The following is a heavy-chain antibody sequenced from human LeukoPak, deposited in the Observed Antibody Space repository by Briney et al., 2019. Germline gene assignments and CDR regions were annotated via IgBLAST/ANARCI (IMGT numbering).Heavy chain of an antibody. D-gene: IGHD1-26*01. CDR3: AKAWGLYYYMDI. Sequence: GGSLRLSCAASGFTFSSYGMHWVRQAPGKGLEWVAFIRYDGSNKYYADSVKGRFTISRDNSKNTLYLQMNSLRAEDTAVYYCAKAWGLYYYMDIWGTGTTVTVSS. V-gene: IGHV3-30*02. J-gene: IGHJ6*03. CDR2: IRYDGSNK. CDR1: GFTFSSYG.